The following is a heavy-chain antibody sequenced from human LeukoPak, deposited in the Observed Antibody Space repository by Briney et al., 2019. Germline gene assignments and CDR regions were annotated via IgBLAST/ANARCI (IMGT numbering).Heavy chain of an antibody. D-gene: IGHD3-16*02. CDR2: ISYDGSNK. V-gene: IGHV3-30-3*01. CDR3: ARGDYVWGSYRLLDY. CDR1: GFTFSSYA. J-gene: IGHJ4*02. Sequence: GGSLRLSCAASGFTFSSYAMHWVRQAPGKGLEWVAVISYDGSNKYYADSVKGRFTISRDNSKNTLYLQMNSLRAEDTAVYYCARGDYVWGSYRLLDYWGQGTLVTVSS.